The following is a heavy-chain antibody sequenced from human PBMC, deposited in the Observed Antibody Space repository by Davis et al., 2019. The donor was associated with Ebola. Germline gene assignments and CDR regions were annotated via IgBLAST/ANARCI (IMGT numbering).Heavy chain of an antibody. CDR1: GGSVSSNSHY. Sequence: MPGGSLRLSCTASGGSVSSNSHYWSWFRQRPGKGLQWVGYIYYTGSTNYNPALNSRVTMSIDASKSQFSLELNSVTAADTAIYYCAKDLLSAGSPINWGPGILVSVSS. CDR3: AKDLLSAGSPIN. V-gene: IGHV4-61*01. CDR2: IYYTGST. J-gene: IGHJ4*02. D-gene: IGHD3-3*01.